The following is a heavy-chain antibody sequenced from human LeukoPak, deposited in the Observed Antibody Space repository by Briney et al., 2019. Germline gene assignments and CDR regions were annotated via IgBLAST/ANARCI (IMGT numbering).Heavy chain of an antibody. CDR1: GLTFSSYA. CDR3: AKDSKYSSSSQIHYYYYGMDV. CDR2: ISYDGSNK. V-gene: IGHV3-30-3*01. D-gene: IGHD6-6*01. Sequence: GGSLRLSCAVSGLTFSSYAMHWVRQAPGKGLEWVEVISYDGSNKYYADSVKGRFTISRDNSKNTLYLQMNSLRAEDTAVYYCAKDSKYSSSSQIHYYYYGMDVWGQGTTVTVSS. J-gene: IGHJ6*02.